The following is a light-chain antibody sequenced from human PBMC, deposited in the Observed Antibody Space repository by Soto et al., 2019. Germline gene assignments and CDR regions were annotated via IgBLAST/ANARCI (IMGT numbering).Light chain of an antibody. CDR1: SSDVGGYNY. J-gene: IGLJ1*01. Sequence: LAQPASVSGSPGQSITISCTGTSSDVGGYNYVSWYQQRPGKAPKLMIYDVSNRPSGVSNRFSGSKSGNTASLTISGLQAEDEADYYCSSYTSSSTYVFGTGTKVTVL. V-gene: IGLV2-14*01. CDR2: DVS. CDR3: SSYTSSSTYV.